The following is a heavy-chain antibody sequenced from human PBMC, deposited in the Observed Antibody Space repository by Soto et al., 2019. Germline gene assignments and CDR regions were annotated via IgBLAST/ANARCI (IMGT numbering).Heavy chain of an antibody. CDR1: GYTFTGYY. V-gene: IGHV1-2*04. CDR2: INPNSGGT. D-gene: IGHD3-10*01. CDR3: ARDGPMDRAFDI. J-gene: IGHJ3*02. Sequence: GASVKVSCKASGYTFTGYYMHWVRQAPGQGLEWMGWINPNSGGTNYAQKLQGWVTMTRDTSISTAYMELRSLRSDDTAVYYCARDGPMDRAFDIWGQGTMVTVS.